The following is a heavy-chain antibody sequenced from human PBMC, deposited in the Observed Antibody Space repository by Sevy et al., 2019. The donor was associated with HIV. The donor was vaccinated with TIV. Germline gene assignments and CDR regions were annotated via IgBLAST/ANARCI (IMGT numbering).Heavy chain of an antibody. CDR3: ARSSYGSGSFYRGPYYFDH. Sequence: GGSLRLSCAASGFTFSKSHMNWVHQAPGKGLEWLSYISSNSNTIYYADSVQGRFTISRDNVKTSLYLQVNSLRAEDTAVYYCARSSYGSGSFYRGPYYFDHWGQGILVTVSS. CDR2: ISSNSNTI. CDR1: GFTFSKSH. V-gene: IGHV3-48*01. D-gene: IGHD3-10*01. J-gene: IGHJ4*02.